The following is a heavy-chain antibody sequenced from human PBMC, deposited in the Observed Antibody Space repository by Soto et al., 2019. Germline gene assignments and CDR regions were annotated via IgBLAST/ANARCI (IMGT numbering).Heavy chain of an antibody. CDR2: INHSGST. CDR1: GGSFSGYC. CDR3: ARRTIFGVVIIKPHFDY. J-gene: IGHJ4*02. V-gene: IGHV4-34*01. D-gene: IGHD3-3*01. Sequence: QVQLQQWGAGLLKPSETLSLTCAVYGGSFSGYCWSWIRQPPGKGLEWIGQINHSGSTNYNPSLKSRVTISVDTSKNQFSLKLSSVTAADTAVYYCARRTIFGVVIIKPHFDYWGQGTLVTVSS.